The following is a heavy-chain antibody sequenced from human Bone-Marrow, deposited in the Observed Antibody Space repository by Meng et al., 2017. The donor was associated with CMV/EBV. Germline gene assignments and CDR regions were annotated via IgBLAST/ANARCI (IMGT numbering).Heavy chain of an antibody. V-gene: IGHV3-15*01. J-gene: IGHJ4*02. CDR1: GFSFKKAW. Sequence: GESLKISCAASGFSFKKAWMSWVRQAPGKGLEWIGRIKSESDGGIIDYAAPMKGRFTISRDDLKDTLYLQSNSLRIEDTGMYYCATDVVPVTTGQRDFWGQGTLVTVSS. CDR3: ATDVVPVTTGQRDF. D-gene: IGHD4-17*01. CDR2: IKSESDGGII.